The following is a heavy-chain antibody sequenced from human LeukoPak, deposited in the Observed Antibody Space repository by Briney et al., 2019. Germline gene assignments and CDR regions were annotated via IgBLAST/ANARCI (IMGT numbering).Heavy chain of an antibody. CDR2: IYYSGST. D-gene: IGHD6-19*01. Sequence: PSETLSLTCTVSGGSISSYYWSWIRQPPGKGLEWIGYIYYSGSTNYNPSLKSRVTISVDTSKNQFSLKLSSVTAADTAVYYCARMAGRSLDYWGQGTLVTVSS. V-gene: IGHV4-59*08. CDR1: GGSISSYY. CDR3: ARMAGRSLDY. J-gene: IGHJ4*02.